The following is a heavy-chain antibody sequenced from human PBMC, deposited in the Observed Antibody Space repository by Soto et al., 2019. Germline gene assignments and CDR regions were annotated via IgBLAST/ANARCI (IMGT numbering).Heavy chain of an antibody. CDR3: AADRSSGWNEFDY. CDR2: IVVGSGNT. Sequence: SVKVSCKASGFTFTSSAVQWVRQARGQRLEWIGWIVVGSGNTNYAQKFQERVTITRDMSTSTAYMELSSLRSEDTAVYYCAADRSSGWNEFDYWGQGTLVTVSS. D-gene: IGHD6-19*01. CDR1: GFTFTSSA. V-gene: IGHV1-58*01. J-gene: IGHJ4*02.